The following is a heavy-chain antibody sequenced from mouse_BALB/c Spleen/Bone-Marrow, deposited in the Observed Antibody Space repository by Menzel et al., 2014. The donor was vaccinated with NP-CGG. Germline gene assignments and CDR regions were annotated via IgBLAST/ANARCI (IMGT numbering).Heavy chain of an antibody. J-gene: IGHJ3*01. CDR2: IWAGGST. CDR1: GFSLTSYG. V-gene: IGHV2-9*02. CDR3: ASPIYYDYPLFAY. Sequence: QVQLQQSGPGLVAPSQSLSITCTVSGFSLTSYGVHWVRQPPGKGLEWLGVIWAGGSTNYNSALMSRLSISKDNSKSQVFLKMNSLQTDDKAMYYCASPIYYDYPLFAYWGQGTLVTVSA. D-gene: IGHD2-4*01.